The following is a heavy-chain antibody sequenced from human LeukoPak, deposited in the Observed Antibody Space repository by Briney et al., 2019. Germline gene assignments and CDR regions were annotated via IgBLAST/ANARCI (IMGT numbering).Heavy chain of an antibody. V-gene: IGHV4-39*07. Sequence: PSETLSLTCTVSGGSISSSSYYWGCIRQPPGKGLEWIGSIYYSGSTYYNPSLKSRVTISVDTSKNQFSLKLSSVTAADTAVYYCARDVYKIFGLYYFDYWGQGTLVTVSS. CDR3: ARDVYKIFGLYYFDY. J-gene: IGHJ4*02. D-gene: IGHD3/OR15-3a*01. CDR2: IYYSGST. CDR1: GGSISSSSYY.